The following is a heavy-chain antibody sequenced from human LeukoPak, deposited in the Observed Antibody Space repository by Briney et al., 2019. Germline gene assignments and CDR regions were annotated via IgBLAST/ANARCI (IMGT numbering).Heavy chain of an antibody. D-gene: IGHD3-10*01. V-gene: IGHV4-61*02. CDR2: IYTSGST. CDR3: ARAPWDHLWFGEFDY. CDR1: GGSISSGSYY. J-gene: IGHJ4*02. Sequence: SQTLSLTCTVSGGSISSGSYYWSWRRQPAGKGLEWIGRIYTSGSTNYNPSLKSRVTISVDTSKNQFSLKLSSVTAADTAVYYCARAPWDHLWFGEFDYWGQGTLVTVSS.